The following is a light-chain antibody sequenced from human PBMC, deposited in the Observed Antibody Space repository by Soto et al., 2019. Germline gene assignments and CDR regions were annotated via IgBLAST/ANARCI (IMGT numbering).Light chain of an antibody. J-gene: IGKJ5*01. CDR3: QQSYRLPPT. CDR2: WAS. V-gene: IGKV4-1*01. CDR1: QSVLHTSTNKNY. Sequence: DIVMTQSPDSLAVSLGARATINCRSSQSVLHTSTNKNYFAWYQQKPGQPPRLLIYWASSRESGVPDRFSGSGSGTDFTLTISSLQAEDVAVYYCQQSYRLPPTFGQGTRLEIK.